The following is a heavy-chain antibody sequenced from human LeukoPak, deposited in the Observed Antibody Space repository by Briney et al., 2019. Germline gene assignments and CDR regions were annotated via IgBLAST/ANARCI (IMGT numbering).Heavy chain of an antibody. CDR3: AKIVGATQAFDI. V-gene: IGHV3-30*02. J-gene: IGHJ3*02. D-gene: IGHD1-26*01. Sequence: GGSLRLSCAASGFTFSSYGMHWVRQAPGKGLEWVAFIRYDGSNKYYADSVKGRFTISRDNSKNTLYLQMNSLRAEDTAVYYCAKIVGATQAFDIWGQGTMVTVSS. CDR2: IRYDGSNK. CDR1: GFTFSSYG.